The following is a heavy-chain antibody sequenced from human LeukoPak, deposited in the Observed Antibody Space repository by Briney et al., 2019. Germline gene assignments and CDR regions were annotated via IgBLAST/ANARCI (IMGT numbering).Heavy chain of an antibody. CDR2: ISAFNGNT. CDR3: ARDFGDYAPRDAFDI. D-gene: IGHD4-17*01. J-gene: IGHJ3*02. V-gene: IGHV1-18*01. CDR1: GYTFTNYG. Sequence: EASVKVSCKASGYTFTNYGISWVRQAPGQGLEWMGWISAFNGNTNYAQKLQGRVTMTTDTSTSTAYMELRSLRSDDTAVYYCARDFGDYAPRDAFDIWGQGTMVTVSS.